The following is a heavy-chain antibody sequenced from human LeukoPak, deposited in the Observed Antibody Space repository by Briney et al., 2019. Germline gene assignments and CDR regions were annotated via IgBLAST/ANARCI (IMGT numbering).Heavy chain of an antibody. CDR3: ARARDGYNSIFDY. D-gene: IGHD5-24*01. CDR2: IIPIFGTA. J-gene: IGHJ4*02. V-gene: IGHV1-69*05. CDR1: GGTFSSYA. Sequence: GASVKVSCKASGGTFSSYAISWVRQAPGQGLEWMGGIIPIFGTANYAQKFQGRVTITTDESTSTAYMELSSLRSEDTAVYYCARARDGYNSIFDYWGQGNLVTGSS.